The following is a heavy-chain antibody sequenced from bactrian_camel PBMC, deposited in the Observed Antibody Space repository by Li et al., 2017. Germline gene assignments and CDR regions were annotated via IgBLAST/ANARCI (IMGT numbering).Heavy chain of an antibody. CDR2: IEDGDDSA. J-gene: IGHJ4*01. D-gene: IGHD4*01. Sequence: HVQLVESGGGSVQAGGSLKLSCELSGYTASFRTTCMGWFRQAPGNEREAIAGIEDGDDSATYVDDVKGRFTIAKDSAKFTLYLQMNNLKPEDTAMYYCAAAESGAPACYYTDFMVISEYNYWGQGTQVTVS. CDR3: AAAESGAPACYYTDFMVISEYNY. CDR1: GYTASFRTTC. V-gene: IGHV3S1*01.